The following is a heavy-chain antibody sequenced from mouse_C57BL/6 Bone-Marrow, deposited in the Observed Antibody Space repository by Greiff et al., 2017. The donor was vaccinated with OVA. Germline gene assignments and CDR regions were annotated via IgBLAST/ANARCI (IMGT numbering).Heavy chain of an antibody. D-gene: IGHD2-12*01. CDR2: INPNNGGT. CDR1: GYTFTDYN. V-gene: IGHV1-22*01. CDR3: GYDVDAMDY. Sequence: EVQLKESGPELVKPGASVKMSCKASGYTFTDYNMHWVKQSHGKSLEWIGYINPNNGGTSYNQKFKGKATLTVNKSSSTAYMELRSLTSEDSAVYYCGYDVDAMDYWGQGTSVTVSS. J-gene: IGHJ4*01.